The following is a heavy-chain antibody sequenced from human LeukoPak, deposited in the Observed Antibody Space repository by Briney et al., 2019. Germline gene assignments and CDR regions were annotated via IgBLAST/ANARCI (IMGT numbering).Heavy chain of an antibody. J-gene: IGHJ4*02. CDR2: INPNSGGT. CDR3: ANVYYDSSGPPDY. Sequence: ASVRVSCKASGYTFTGYYMHWVRQAPGQGLEWMGRINPNSGGTNYAQKFQDRVTMTRDTSISTAYMELSRLRSDDTAVYYCANVYYDSSGPPDYWGQGTLVTVSS. V-gene: IGHV1-2*06. D-gene: IGHD3-22*01. CDR1: GYTFTGYY.